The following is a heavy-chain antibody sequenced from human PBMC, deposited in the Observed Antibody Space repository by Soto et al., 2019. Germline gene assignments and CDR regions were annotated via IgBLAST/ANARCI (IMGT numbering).Heavy chain of an antibody. CDR3: TTLKYYDFWSGTMANYYYGMDV. CDR2: IRSKANSYAT. J-gene: IGHJ6*02. V-gene: IGHV3-73*01. D-gene: IGHD3-3*01. CDR1: GFTFSGSA. Sequence: PVGSLRLSCAASGFTFSGSAMHWVRQASGKGLEWVGRIRSKANSYATAYAASVKGRFTISRDDSKNTAYLQMNSLKTEDTAVYYCTTLKYYDFWSGTMANYYYGMDVWGQGTTVTVSS.